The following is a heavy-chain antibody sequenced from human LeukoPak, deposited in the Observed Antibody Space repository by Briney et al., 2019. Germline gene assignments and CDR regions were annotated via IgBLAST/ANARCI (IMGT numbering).Heavy chain of an antibody. CDR2: IWYDGSNK. J-gene: IGHJ4*02. D-gene: IGHD5-24*01. V-gene: IGHV3-33*01. Sequence: AGGSLRLSCAASGFTFSSYGMHWVRQAPGKGLEWVAVIWYDGSNKCYADSVKGRFTISRDNSKNTLYLQMNSLRAEDTAVYYCATAGWGNGYNVLDYWGQGTLVTVSS. CDR1: GFTFSSYG. CDR3: ATAGWGNGYNVLDY.